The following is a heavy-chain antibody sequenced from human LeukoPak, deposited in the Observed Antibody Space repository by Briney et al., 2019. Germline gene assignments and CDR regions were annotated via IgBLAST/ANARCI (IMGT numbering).Heavy chain of an antibody. Sequence: SETLSLTCTVSGGSISSGGYYWSWIRQHPGKGLEWIGYIYYSGSTYYNPSLKSRVTISVDTSKNQFSLKLSSVTAADTAVYYCARDRGYGRFPHWFDPWGQGTLVTVSS. CDR3: ARDRGYGRFPHWFDP. D-gene: IGHD5-18*01. CDR1: GGSISSGGYY. J-gene: IGHJ5*02. CDR2: IYYSGST. V-gene: IGHV4-31*03.